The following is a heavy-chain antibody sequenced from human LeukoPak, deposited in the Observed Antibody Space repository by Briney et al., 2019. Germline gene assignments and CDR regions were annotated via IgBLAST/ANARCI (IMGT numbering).Heavy chain of an antibody. Sequence: PAGSLRLSCAASGFTFSSCAMNWVRQAPGKGLEWVSYIRSSGGTIYYVDSVKGRFTISRDNTNNSQYLQMNSLRAEDTAVYYCARDNWDGYYDTNGYAFDIWGQGTMVTVSS. J-gene: IGHJ3*02. CDR1: GFTFSSCA. CDR2: IRSSGGTI. CDR3: ARDNWDGYYDTNGYAFDI. D-gene: IGHD3-22*01. V-gene: IGHV3-48*03.